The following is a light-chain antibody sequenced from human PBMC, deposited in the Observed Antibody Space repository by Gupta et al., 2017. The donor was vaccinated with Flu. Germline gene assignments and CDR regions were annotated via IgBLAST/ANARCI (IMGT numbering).Light chain of an antibody. V-gene: IGKV1-5*03. J-gene: IGKJ1*01. Sequence: IRMAQSPPTLSASLGDTVTISCRASQNIDGWLAWYQLKPGKATKLLIYKASGLKNGVPSRFSGSGSGTIFTLTITGLQRDDAATYFCQQYFSYRTFGQGTKVEIK. CDR3: QQYFSYRT. CDR1: QNIDGW. CDR2: KAS.